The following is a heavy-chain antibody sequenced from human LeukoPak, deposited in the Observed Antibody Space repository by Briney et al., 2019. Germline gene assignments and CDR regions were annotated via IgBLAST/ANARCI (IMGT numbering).Heavy chain of an antibody. Sequence: PGGSLRLSCAASGFTFSSYGMSWVRQAPGKGLEWVSAISGSGGSTYYAGSVKGRFTISRDNSKNTLYLQMNSLRAEDTAVYYCAKGPGYYYYYYMDVWGKGTTVTISS. CDR2: ISGSGGST. V-gene: IGHV3-23*01. CDR1: GFTFSSYG. CDR3: AKGPGYYYYYYMDV. J-gene: IGHJ6*03.